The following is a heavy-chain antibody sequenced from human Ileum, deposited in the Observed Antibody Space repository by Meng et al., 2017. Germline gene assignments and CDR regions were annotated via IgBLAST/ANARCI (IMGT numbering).Heavy chain of an antibody. CDR2: IYSGGST. D-gene: IGHD5-24*01. V-gene: IGHV3-53*01. CDR1: GFTVSSNY. J-gene: IGHJ4*02. CDR3: ARHLVEPTSFDY. Sequence: GESLKISCAASGFTVSSNYMSWVRQAPGKWLEWVSVIYSGGSTYYADSVKGRFTISRDNSKNTLYLQMNSLRAEDTAVYYCARHLVEPTSFDYWGQGTLVTVSS.